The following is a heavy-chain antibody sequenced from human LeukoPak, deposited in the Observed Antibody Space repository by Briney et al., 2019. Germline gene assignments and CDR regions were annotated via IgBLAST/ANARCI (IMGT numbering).Heavy chain of an antibody. CDR2: IYPGDSDT. CDR1: GYSFTSYW. Sequence: GESLKISCKGSGYSFTSYWIGWVRQMPGKGLEWMGIIYPGDSDTRYSPSFQGQVTISGEKYLRTAYLQWSRLKASDTGMYYCARPSKNYDFWSGLPGYWGQGTLVTVSS. V-gene: IGHV5-51*01. D-gene: IGHD3-3*01. CDR3: ARPSKNYDFWSGLPGY. J-gene: IGHJ4*02.